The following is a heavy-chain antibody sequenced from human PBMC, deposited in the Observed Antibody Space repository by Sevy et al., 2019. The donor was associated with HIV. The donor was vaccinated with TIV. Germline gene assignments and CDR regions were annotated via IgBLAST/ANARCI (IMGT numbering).Heavy chain of an antibody. J-gene: IGHJ4*02. CDR2: IYYSGST. CDR1: GGSISSYY. D-gene: IGHD2-15*01. CDR3: AREGGAYCSGGSCYSEGPFDY. Sequence: SETVSLTCTVSGGSISSYYWSWIRQPPGKGLEWIGYIYYSGSTNYNPSLKSRVTISVDTSKNQFSLKLSSVTAADTAVYYCAREGGAYCSGGSCYSEGPFDYWGQGTLVTVSS. V-gene: IGHV4-59*01.